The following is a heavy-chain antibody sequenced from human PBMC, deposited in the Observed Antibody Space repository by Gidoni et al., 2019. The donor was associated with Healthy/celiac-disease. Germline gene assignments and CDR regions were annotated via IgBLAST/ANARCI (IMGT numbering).Heavy chain of an antibody. CDR1: VFTFSSYW. D-gene: IGHD2-2*02. Sequence: EVQLVESGGGLVQPGGSLRLSCAASVFTFSSYWMSWVRQAPGKGLEWVANIKQDGSEKYYVDSVKGRFTISRDNAKNSLYLQMNSLRAEDTAVYYCAREGIVVVPAATPFDYWGQGTLVTVSS. CDR2: IKQDGSEK. V-gene: IGHV3-7*01. CDR3: AREGIVVVPAATPFDY. J-gene: IGHJ4*02.